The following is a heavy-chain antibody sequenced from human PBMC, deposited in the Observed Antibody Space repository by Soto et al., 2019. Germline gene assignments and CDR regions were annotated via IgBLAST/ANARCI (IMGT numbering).Heavy chain of an antibody. CDR1: GFTFSNYW. V-gene: IGHV3-74*01. CDR3: ARGWGDMDV. J-gene: IGHJ6*02. CDR2: VSSDGSAT. D-gene: IGHD3-10*01. Sequence: EVQVVESGGGLVQPGGSLRLSCAGSGFTFSNYWMHWVRQAPGKGLVWVSRVSSDGSATNYADSVKGRFTISRDNPRNTLFLQMNSLRAEDTAVYYCARGWGDMDVWGQGTTVTVSS.